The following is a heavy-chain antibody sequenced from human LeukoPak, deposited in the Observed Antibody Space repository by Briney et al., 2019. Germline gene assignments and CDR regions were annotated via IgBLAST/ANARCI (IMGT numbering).Heavy chain of an antibody. V-gene: IGHV1-69*06. CDR3: ASTLQPRDYYYYMDV. D-gene: IGHD4-11*01. CDR2: IIPIFGTA. J-gene: IGHJ6*03. Sequence: ASVKVSCKASGGTFSSYAISWVRQAPGQGLEWMGGIIPIFGTANYAQKFQGRVTITADKSTSTAYMELSSLRSEDTAVYYCASTLQPRDYYYYMDVWGKGTTVTVSS. CDR1: GGTFSSYA.